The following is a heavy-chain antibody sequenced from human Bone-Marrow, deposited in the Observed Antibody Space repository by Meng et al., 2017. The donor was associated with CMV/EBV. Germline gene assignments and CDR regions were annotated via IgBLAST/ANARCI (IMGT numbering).Heavy chain of an antibody. CDR3: ATAILSSGYYYVLDY. CDR2: FDPEDGET. Sequence: ASVKVSCKASGYTFTSYAMHWVRQAPGQRLEWMGGFDPEDGETIYAQKFQGRVTMTEDTSTDTAYMELSSLRSEDTAVYYCATAILSSGYYYVLDYWGQGTLVNVSS. CDR1: GYTFTSYA. V-gene: IGHV1-24*01. J-gene: IGHJ4*02. D-gene: IGHD3-22*01.